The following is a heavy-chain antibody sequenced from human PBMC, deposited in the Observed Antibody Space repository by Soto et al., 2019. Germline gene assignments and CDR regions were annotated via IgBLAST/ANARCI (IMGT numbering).Heavy chain of an antibody. CDR1: GGSFSGYY. Sequence: TSENLSLTCAVYGGSFSGYYWSWIRQPPGKGLEWIGEINHSGSTNYNPSLKSRVTISVDTSKNKFSLKLSSVTAADTAVDYCGRLYSRRYYAYFHYSCQGPLVTVSS. V-gene: IGHV4-34*01. CDR2: INHSGST. D-gene: IGHD1-26*01. J-gene: IGHJ4*02. CDR3: GRLYSRRYYAYFHY.